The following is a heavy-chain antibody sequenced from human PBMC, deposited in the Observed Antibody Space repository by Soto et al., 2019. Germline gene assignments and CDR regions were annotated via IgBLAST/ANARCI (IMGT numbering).Heavy chain of an antibody. CDR2: ISASGGGT. V-gene: IGHV3-23*01. J-gene: IGHJ4*02. CDR1: GFTFSSFA. CDR3: AKDHESDY. Sequence: GGSLRLSCAASGFTFSSFAMSWIRQAPGKGLEWVSAISASGGGTYYVDSVKGRFTISRDNSKNTLYLQMNSLRAEDSALYYCAKDHESDYWGQGTLVTVSS.